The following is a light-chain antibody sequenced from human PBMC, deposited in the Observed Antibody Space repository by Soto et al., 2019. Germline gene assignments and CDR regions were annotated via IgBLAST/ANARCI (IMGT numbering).Light chain of an antibody. CDR2: GAS. CDR3: QQDSSSPRT. CDR1: QSVSNNF. Sequence: EIVLTQSPGTLSLSPGERATLSCRTSQSVSNNFLAWYRQNPGQAPRLLIWGASNRAGGIPDRFSGSGSGTDFTLTITRLEPEDFAVYYCQQDSSSPRTFGQGTKLEIK. V-gene: IGKV3-20*01. J-gene: IGKJ2*01.